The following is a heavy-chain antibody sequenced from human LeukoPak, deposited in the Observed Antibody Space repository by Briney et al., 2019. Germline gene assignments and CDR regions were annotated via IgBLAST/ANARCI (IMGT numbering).Heavy chain of an antibody. D-gene: IGHD2-21*02. CDR3: ARAYCGGDCYLPKDFDY. CDR2: ISAYNGNT. Sequence: ASVKVSCKASGYTFTSYDINWVRQAPGQGLEWMGWISAYNGNTNYAQKLQGRVTMTTDTSTSTAYMELRSLRSDDTAVYYCARAYCGGDCYLPKDFDYWGQGTLVTVSS. J-gene: IGHJ4*02. V-gene: IGHV1-18*01. CDR1: GYTFTSYD.